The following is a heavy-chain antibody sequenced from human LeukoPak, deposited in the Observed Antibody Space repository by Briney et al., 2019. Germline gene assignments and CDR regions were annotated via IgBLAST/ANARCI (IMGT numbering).Heavy chain of an antibody. D-gene: IGHD6-19*01. CDR3: ARGRGRVAGTVEINDAFDI. CDR1: GYTFTGYY. CDR2: INPNSGGT. V-gene: IGHV1-2*02. J-gene: IGHJ3*02. Sequence: ASVKVSCKASGYTFTGYYMHWVRQAPGQGLEWMGWINPNSGGTNYAQKFQGRVTMTRDTSISTAYMELSRLRSDDTAVYYCARGRGRVAGTVEINDAFDIWGQGTMVTVSS.